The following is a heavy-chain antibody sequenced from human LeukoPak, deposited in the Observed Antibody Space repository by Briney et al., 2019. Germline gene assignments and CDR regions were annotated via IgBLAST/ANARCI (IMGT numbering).Heavy chain of an antibody. CDR3: ARAPTSVPNYRLDS. D-gene: IGHD4-17*01. V-gene: IGHV1-8*01. Sequence: GASVTVSCKASGYTFKHYDINWVRQAAGQRLEWVGWVNANSGNTGYAQKFQGRVTMTRNTSISTVYMEVNSLTSEDTAVYYCARAPTSVPNYRLDSWGQGTLVAVSS. CDR2: VNANSGNT. CDR1: GYTFKHYD. J-gene: IGHJ4*02.